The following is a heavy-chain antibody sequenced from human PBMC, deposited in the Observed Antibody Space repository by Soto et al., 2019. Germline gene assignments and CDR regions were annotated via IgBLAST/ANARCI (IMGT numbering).Heavy chain of an antibody. V-gene: IGHV1-3*01. Sequence: ASVKLYCKASGYTFTSYAMHWVRQAPGQRLEWMGWINAGNGNTKYSQKFQGRVTITRDTSASTAYMELSSLRSEDTAVYYCARGLGLYYFDYWGQGTLVTVSS. J-gene: IGHJ4*02. CDR2: INAGNGNT. CDR3: ARGLGLYYFDY. CDR1: GYTFTSYA. D-gene: IGHD1-26*01.